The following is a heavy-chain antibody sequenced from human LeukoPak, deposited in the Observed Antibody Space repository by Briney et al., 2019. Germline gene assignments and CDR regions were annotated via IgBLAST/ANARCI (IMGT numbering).Heavy chain of an antibody. Sequence: PSETLSLTCGVSGVSVSDYSWTWIRQTPGKGLEWIGEISNTGSTHYNPSLKSRLNISVETTKHNFSLKMHSVTAADTAVYYCARGLATFYHFSSGSHSRFDSWGQGTLVSVSS. CDR3: ARGLATFYHFSSGSHSRFDS. D-gene: IGHD3-3*01. CDR2: ISNTGST. V-gene: IGHV4-34*01. CDR1: GVSVSDYS. J-gene: IGHJ5*01.